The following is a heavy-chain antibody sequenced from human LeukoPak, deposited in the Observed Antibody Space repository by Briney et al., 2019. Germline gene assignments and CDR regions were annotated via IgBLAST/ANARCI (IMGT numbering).Heavy chain of an antibody. Sequence: GGSLRLSCAASGFTFDDYTMHWVRQAPGKGLEWVSGISWNSGSIGYADSVKGRFTISRDNAKNSLYLQMNSLRGDDTALYYCAKDRRNDFDYWGQGTLVTVSS. J-gene: IGHJ4*02. CDR3: AKDRRNDFDY. CDR1: GFTFDDYT. D-gene: IGHD1-14*01. CDR2: ISWNSGSI. V-gene: IGHV3-9*01.